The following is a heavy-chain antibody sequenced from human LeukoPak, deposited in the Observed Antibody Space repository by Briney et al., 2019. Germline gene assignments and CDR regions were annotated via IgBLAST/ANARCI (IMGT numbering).Heavy chain of an antibody. CDR1: GFTFDDYA. CDR3: AKAAIPLELHLPDAFDI. V-gene: IGHV3-9*01. D-gene: IGHD1-7*01. Sequence: GRSLRLSCAASGFTFDDYAMHWVRQAPGKGLEWVSGTSWDSGSIGYADSVKGRFTISRDNAKNSLYLQMNSLRAEDTALYYCAKAAIPLELHLPDAFDIWGQGTMVTVSS. CDR2: TSWDSGSI. J-gene: IGHJ3*02.